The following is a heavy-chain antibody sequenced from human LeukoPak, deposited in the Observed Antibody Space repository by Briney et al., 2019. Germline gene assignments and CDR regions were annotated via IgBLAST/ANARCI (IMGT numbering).Heavy chain of an antibody. J-gene: IGHJ4*02. D-gene: IGHD2-21*02. Sequence: SETLSLTCTVSGGSISSGGYYWSWIRQHPEKGLEYIGYSYYSGSTYYNPSLKSRVTISEDASKNQFSLKLNSVTAADTAVYFCASSSDSAIDCWGQGTLVTVSS. V-gene: IGHV4-31*03. CDR2: SYYSGST. CDR1: GGSISSGGYY. CDR3: ASSSDSAIDC.